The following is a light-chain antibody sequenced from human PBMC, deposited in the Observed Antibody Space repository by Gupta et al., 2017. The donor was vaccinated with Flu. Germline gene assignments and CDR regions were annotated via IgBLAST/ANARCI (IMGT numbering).Light chain of an antibody. CDR3: QQSHSISYT. Sequence: DIQMTQSPSSLSASVGDRVTITCRASQSISNYLNWYQQKPGKAPKLLIYTGSTLQSGVPSRFSGSGSGTDFTLTISRLQPEDLATYYCQQSHSISYTFGQGTKLEIK. CDR1: QSISNY. CDR2: TGS. V-gene: IGKV1-39*01. J-gene: IGKJ2*01.